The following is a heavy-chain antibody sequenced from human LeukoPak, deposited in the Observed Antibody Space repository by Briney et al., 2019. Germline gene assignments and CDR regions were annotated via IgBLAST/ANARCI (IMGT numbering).Heavy chain of an antibody. D-gene: IGHD2/OR15-2a*01. CDR1: GFTFSSYS. CDR3: VSFYETY. V-gene: IGHV3-48*01. Sequence: GGSLKLSCAASGFTFSSYSMNWVRQAPGKGLEWVSYIGSSGSTIYYVDSVKGRFTISRDNAKNSLYLQMNSLRVEDTAVYYCVSFYETYWGRGILVTVSS. CDR2: IGSSGSTI. J-gene: IGHJ4*02.